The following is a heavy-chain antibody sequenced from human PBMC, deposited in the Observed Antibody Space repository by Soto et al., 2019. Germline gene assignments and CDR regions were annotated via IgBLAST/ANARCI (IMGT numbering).Heavy chain of an antibody. V-gene: IGHV3-49*03. CDR1: GFTFGDYA. CDR3: TRDQQDIVATTLLFDY. D-gene: IGHD5-12*01. J-gene: IGHJ4*02. CDR2: IRSKAYGGTT. Sequence: GGSLRLSCTASGFTFGDYAMSWFRQAPGKGLEWVGFIRSKAYGGTTEYAASVKGRFTISRDDSKSIAYLQMNSLKTEDTAVYYCTRDQQDIVATTLLFDYWGQGTLVTVSS.